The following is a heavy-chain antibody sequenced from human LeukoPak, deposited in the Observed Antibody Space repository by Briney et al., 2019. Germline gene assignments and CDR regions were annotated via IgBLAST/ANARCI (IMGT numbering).Heavy chain of an antibody. CDR2: IKSKTDGGTT. D-gene: IGHD6-19*01. CDR3: TTGLGAVAGTYYFDY. V-gene: IGHV3-15*01. CDR1: GFTFSNAW. Sequence: GGSLRLFCAASGFTFSNAWMSWVRQAPGKGLEWVGRIKSKTDGGTTDYAAPVKGRFTISRDDSKNTLYLQMNSLKTEDTAVYYCTTGLGAVAGTYYFDYWGQGTLVTVSS. J-gene: IGHJ4*02.